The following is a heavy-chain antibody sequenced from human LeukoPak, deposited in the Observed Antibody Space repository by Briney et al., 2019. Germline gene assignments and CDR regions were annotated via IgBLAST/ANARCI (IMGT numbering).Heavy chain of an antibody. CDR3: ASGYRTGYPFHIQH. J-gene: IGHJ1*01. V-gene: IGHV4-4*07. CDR1: GGSISSYY. Sequence: SETLSLTCTVSGGSISSYYWSWIRQPAGKGLEWIGRIYTSGSTNYNPSLKSRVTMSVDTSKNQFSLKLSSVTAADTAVYYCASGYRTGYPFHIQHWGQGTLVTVSS. D-gene: IGHD3-9*01. CDR2: IYTSGST.